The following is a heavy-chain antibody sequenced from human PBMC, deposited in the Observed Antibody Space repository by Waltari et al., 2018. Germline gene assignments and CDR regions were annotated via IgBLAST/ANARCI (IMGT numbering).Heavy chain of an antibody. CDR3: ARDLGSFRLPCDP. CDR2: ISFDGGNK. Sequence: QGILVESGGRVGEPGRFLRLTGSAPGFTFNRVAMHWVRQAPGKGLEGVAVISFDGGNKYYADSVKGRFTISRDNSKTTLCLQMHSLRADDTAKYYCARDLGSFRLPCDPWGQGTLVTVS. CDR1: GFTFNRVA. J-gene: IGHJ5*02. D-gene: IGHD1-26*01. V-gene: IGHV3-30-3*01.